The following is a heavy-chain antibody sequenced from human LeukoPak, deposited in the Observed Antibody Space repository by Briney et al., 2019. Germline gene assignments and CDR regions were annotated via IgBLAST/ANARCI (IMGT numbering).Heavy chain of an antibody. CDR2: INPSGGST. Sequence: ASVKVSCKASGYTFTSYYMHWVRQAPGQGLEWMGIINPSGGSTSYAQKFQGRVTITRDTSASTAYMELSSLRSEDTAVYYCARADSIAVAGTSVYWGQGTLVTVSS. D-gene: IGHD6-19*01. J-gene: IGHJ4*02. V-gene: IGHV1-46*01. CDR3: ARADSIAVAGTSVY. CDR1: GYTFTSYY.